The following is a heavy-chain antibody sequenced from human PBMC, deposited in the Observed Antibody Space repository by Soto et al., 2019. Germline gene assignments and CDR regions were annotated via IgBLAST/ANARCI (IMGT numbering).Heavy chain of an antibody. J-gene: IGHJ4*02. CDR2: ISYGGSNK. D-gene: IGHD2-21*01. Sequence: QVQLVESGGGVVQPGRSLRLSCAASGFTFSSYAMHWVRQAPGKGLEWVAVISYGGSNKYYADSVKGRFTISRDNSKNTLYLQMNSLRAEDTAVYYCARDSRLWDYFDYWGQGTLVTVSS. CDR1: GFTFSSYA. CDR3: ARDSRLWDYFDY. V-gene: IGHV3-30-3*01.